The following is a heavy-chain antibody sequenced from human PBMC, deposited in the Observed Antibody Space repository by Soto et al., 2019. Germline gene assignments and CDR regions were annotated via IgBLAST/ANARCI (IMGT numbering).Heavy chain of an antibody. CDR1: GGTFSSYA. CDR2: IIPLFGTA. J-gene: IGHJ6*02. Sequence: QVQLVQSGAEVKKPGSSVKVSCKASGGTFSSYAISWVRQAPGQGLEWMGGIIPLFGTANYAQKFQGRVTITADESTSTAYMELSSLRSEDTAVYYCASGDYDFWSGPGGGMDVWGQGTTVTVSS. D-gene: IGHD3-3*01. V-gene: IGHV1-69*12. CDR3: ASGDYDFWSGPGGGMDV.